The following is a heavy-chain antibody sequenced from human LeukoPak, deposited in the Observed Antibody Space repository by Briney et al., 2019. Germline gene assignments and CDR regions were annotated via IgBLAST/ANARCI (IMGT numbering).Heavy chain of an antibody. CDR3: ARLEVVAATSSLFDY. D-gene: IGHD2-15*01. J-gene: IGHJ4*02. CDR1: GYSFTSYW. Sequence: GESLKISCKGSGYSFTSYWIGWVRQMPGKGLEWMGIIYPGDSDTRYSPSFQGQVTISADKSISTAYLQWSSLKASDTAMYYCARLEVVAATSSLFDYWGQGTLVTVSS. V-gene: IGHV5-51*01. CDR2: IYPGDSDT.